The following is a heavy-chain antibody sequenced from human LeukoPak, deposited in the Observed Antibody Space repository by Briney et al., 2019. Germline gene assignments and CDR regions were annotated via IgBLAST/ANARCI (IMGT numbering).Heavy chain of an antibody. CDR3: ARDRVAAAGTIWFDP. CDR1: GGSISSYY. V-gene: IGHV4-59*01. J-gene: IGHJ5*02. CDR2: IYYGGST. Sequence: SGTLSLTCTLSGGSISSYYWSWIRQPPRKGLEWMGYIYYGGSTNYNPSPKSRVTISVDTSKSQFSLKLSSVTAADTAVYYCARDRVAAAGTIWFDPWGQGTLVTVSS. D-gene: IGHD6-13*01.